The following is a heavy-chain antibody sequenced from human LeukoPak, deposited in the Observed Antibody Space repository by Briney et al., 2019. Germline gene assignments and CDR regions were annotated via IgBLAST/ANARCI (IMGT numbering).Heavy chain of an antibody. J-gene: IGHJ4*02. CDR3: ARGPYSSGWTPFDY. D-gene: IGHD6-19*01. CDR1: GFTFSSYA. V-gene: IGHV3-23*01. CDR2: ISGSGGST. Sequence: GGSLRLSCAASGFTFSSYAMSWVRQAPGKGLEWVSAISGSGGSTYYADSVKGRFTISRGNSKNTLYLQMNGLRAEDTAVYYCARGPYSSGWTPFDYWGQGTLVTVSS.